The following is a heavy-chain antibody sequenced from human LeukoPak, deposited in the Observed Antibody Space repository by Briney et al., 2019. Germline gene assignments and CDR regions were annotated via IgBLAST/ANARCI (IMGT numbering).Heavy chain of an antibody. CDR3: AKDPYGDYVSGNWFDP. V-gene: IGHV3-30*18. Sequence: GGSLRLSCAASGFTFSSYGMHWARQASGKGLEWVAVISYDGSNKYYADSVKGRFTISRDNSKNTLYLQMNSLRAEDTAVYYCAKDPYGDYVSGNWFDPWGQGTLVTVSS. CDR2: ISYDGSNK. D-gene: IGHD4-17*01. J-gene: IGHJ5*02. CDR1: GFTFSSYG.